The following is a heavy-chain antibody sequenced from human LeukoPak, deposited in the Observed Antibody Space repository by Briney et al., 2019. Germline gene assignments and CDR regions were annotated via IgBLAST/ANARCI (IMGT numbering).Heavy chain of an antibody. V-gene: IGHV3-7*01. CDR3: ARGWELLKGHDAFDI. Sequence: GGSLRLSCASSGFTFSSYWMSWVRQAPGKGLEWVANIKQDGSEKYSVDSVKGRFTISRDNAKNSLYLQMNSLRAEDTAVYYCARGWELLKGHDAFDIWGQGTMVTVSS. CDR2: IKQDGSEK. J-gene: IGHJ3*02. CDR1: GFTFSSYW. D-gene: IGHD1-26*01.